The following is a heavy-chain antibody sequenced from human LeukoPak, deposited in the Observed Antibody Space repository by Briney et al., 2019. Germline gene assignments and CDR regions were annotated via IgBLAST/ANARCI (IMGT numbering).Heavy chain of an antibody. CDR2: ISSSSTYI. CDR1: GFTFSDYY. D-gene: IGHD4-17*01. V-gene: IGHV3-11*06. J-gene: IGHJ3*02. CDR3: ARLDYVDAFDI. Sequence: GSLRLSCAASGFTFSDYYMSWIRQAPGKGLEWVSSISSSSTYIYYADSLKGRFTISRDNAKNSLYLQMNSLRAEDTAVYYCARLDYVDAFDIWGQGTMVTVSS.